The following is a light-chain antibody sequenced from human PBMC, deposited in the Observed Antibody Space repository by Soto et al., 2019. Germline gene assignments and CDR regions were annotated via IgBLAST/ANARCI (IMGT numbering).Light chain of an antibody. CDR2: ADS. CDR1: QSLSSY. CDR3: QHYNSYSEA. V-gene: IGKV3-11*01. J-gene: IGKJ1*01. Sequence: EIVLTQSPATVSLSPGERATLSCWASQSLSSYLAWYQQKPGQAPRLLIYADSNRATGIPARFSGSGSGTDFTLTISSLEPEDFATYYCQHYNSYSEAFGQGTRWISN.